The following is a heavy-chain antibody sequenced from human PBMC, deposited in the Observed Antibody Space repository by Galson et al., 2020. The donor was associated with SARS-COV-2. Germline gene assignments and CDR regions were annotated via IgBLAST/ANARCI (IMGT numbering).Heavy chain of an antibody. CDR1: GFSLSTSGMC. Sequence: SGPTLVKPTQTLTLTCTFSGFSLSTSGMCVSWIRQPPGKALEWLALIDWDDDKYYSTSLKTRLTISKDTSKNQVVLTMTNMDPVDTATYYCARMPYYYDSSGYYYHYYYGMDVWVQGTTVTVSS. CDR2: IDWDDDK. J-gene: IGHJ6*02. V-gene: IGHV2-70*01. D-gene: IGHD3-22*01. CDR3: ARMPYYYDSSGYYYHYYYGMDV.